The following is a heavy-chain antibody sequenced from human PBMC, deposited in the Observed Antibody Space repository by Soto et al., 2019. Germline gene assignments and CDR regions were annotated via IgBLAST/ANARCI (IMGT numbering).Heavy chain of an antibody. Sequence: GGSLRLSCAGSGFTFSSYAMTWVRQAPGKGLEWVSTIGGSGGSTYYADSVKGRFTISRDNSNNTLYLQLNSLRAEDTAVYYCAKSFRLVHYFDYWGHGTLVTVSS. D-gene: IGHD6-6*01. J-gene: IGHJ4*01. CDR3: AKSFRLVHYFDY. V-gene: IGHV3-23*01. CDR1: GFTFSSYA. CDR2: IGGSGGST.